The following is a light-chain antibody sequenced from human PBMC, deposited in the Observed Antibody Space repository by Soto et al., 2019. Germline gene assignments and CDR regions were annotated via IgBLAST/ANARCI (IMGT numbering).Light chain of an antibody. V-gene: IGKV1-39*01. CDR2: AAS. Sequence: DIQMTQSPSSLSASVGDRVTITCRASQSIISYLNWYQQKPGKAPKLLIYAASSLQSGVPSRFSGSGSGTDFTLTISSLQPEDFATYYCQQSYSTPWWTFGQGTKVEIK. J-gene: IGKJ1*01. CDR3: QQSYSTPWWT. CDR1: QSIISY.